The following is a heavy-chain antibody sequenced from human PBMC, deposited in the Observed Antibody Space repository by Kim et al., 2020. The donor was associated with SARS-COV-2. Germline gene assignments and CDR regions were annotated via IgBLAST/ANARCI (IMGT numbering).Heavy chain of an antibody. D-gene: IGHD3-16*01. CDR3: ARGFGELWGEYYFDY. CDR1: GGTFSSYA. CDR2: IIPIFGTA. J-gene: IGHJ4*02. Sequence: SVKVSCKASGGTFSSYAISWVRQAPGQGLEWMGGIIPIFGTANYAQKFQGRVTITADESTSTAYMELSSLRSEDTAVYYCARGFGELWGEYYFDYWGQGTLVTVSS. V-gene: IGHV1-69*13.